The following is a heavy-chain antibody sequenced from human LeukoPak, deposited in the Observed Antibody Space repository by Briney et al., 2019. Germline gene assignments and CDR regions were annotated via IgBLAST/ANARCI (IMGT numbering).Heavy chain of an antibody. CDR1: GFTVSSNY. Sequence: GGSLRLSCAASGFTVSSNYMSWVRQAPGKGLEWVSVIYSGGSTYYADSVKGRFTISRHNSKNTLYLQMNSLRAEDTAVYYCASQGYSGSYFWDYWGQGTLVTVSS. CDR3: ASQGYSGSYFWDY. CDR2: IYSGGST. D-gene: IGHD1-26*01. V-gene: IGHV3-53*04. J-gene: IGHJ4*02.